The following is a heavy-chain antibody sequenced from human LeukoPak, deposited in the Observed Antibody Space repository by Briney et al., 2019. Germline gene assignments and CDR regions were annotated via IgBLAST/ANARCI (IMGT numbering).Heavy chain of an antibody. CDR3: ARRAGGYSHPYDY. J-gene: IGHJ4*02. D-gene: IGHD4-23*01. CDR1: GFTFSSYG. CDR2: IRYDGSNK. Sequence: GGSLRLSCAASGFTFSSYGIHWVRQAPGKGLEWVAFIRYDGSNKYYADSVKGRFTISRDNSKNTLYLQMNSLRAEDTAVYYCARRAGGYSHPYDYWGQGTLVTVSS. V-gene: IGHV3-30*02.